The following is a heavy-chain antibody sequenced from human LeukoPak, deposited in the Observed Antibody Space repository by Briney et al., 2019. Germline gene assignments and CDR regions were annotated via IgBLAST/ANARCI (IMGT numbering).Heavy chain of an antibody. J-gene: IGHJ4*02. D-gene: IGHD3-10*01. Sequence: PGGSLRLSCAASGFTFNTYSMNWVRQAPGKGLEWVSSISSSSSYIYYADSLKGRFTISRDNAKNSLYLQMNSLRAEDTAVYYCARYYYGSGNFDYWGQGTLVTVSS. CDR1: GFTFNTYS. CDR2: ISSSSSYI. V-gene: IGHV3-21*01. CDR3: ARYYYGSGNFDY.